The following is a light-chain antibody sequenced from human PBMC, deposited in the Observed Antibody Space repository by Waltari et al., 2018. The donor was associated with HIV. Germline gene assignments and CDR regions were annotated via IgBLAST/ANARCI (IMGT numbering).Light chain of an antibody. J-gene: IGKJ3*01. CDR1: QSVLYSSNNKNY. Sequence: DIVMTQSPDSLAVSLGERATINCKSSQSVLYSSNNKNYLAWYQHKPGQPPKLLIYWASTRESGVPDRFSVSGSGTDFTLTSSSLQAEDVAVYYCQQYYSTPPTFGPGTKVDIK. V-gene: IGKV4-1*01. CDR3: QQYYSTPPT. CDR2: WAS.